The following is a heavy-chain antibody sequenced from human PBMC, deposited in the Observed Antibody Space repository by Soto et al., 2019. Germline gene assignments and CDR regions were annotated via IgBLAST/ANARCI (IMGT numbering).Heavy chain of an antibody. D-gene: IGHD3-22*01. CDR1: GLTFSSYG. J-gene: IGHJ4*02. V-gene: IGHV3-33*01. CDR2: IWYDGSNK. Sequence: QVQLVESGGGVVQTGRSLRLSCAASGLTFSSYGMHWVRQAPGKGLEWVAAIWYDGSNKYYADSVKGRVTISRDNSKNTLFLQMNSLRSEDTAVYYCARHYYDRSGYATSLDYWCQGTLVTVSS. CDR3: ARHYYDRSGYATSLDY.